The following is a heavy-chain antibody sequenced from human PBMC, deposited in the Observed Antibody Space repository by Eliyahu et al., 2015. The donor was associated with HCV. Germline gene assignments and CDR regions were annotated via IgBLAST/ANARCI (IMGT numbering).Heavy chain of an antibody. CDR3: ARETADDAFDI. CDR1: GFTLSSYW. D-gene: IGHD6-19*01. Sequence: EVQLVESGGGLVQPGGSLRLSCAASGFTLSSYWMYWVRQAPGKGLVWVSRINRDGSSTTYADSVKGRFTVSRDNAKNTLYLQMNSLRAEDTAVYYCARETADDAFDIWGQGTMVTVSS. V-gene: IGHV3-74*01. CDR2: INRDGSST. J-gene: IGHJ3*02.